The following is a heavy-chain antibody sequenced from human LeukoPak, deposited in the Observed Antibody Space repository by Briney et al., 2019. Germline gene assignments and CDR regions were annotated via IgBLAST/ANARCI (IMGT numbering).Heavy chain of an antibody. D-gene: IGHD3-22*01. CDR2: MSAYNGNR. CDR1: GYTFTSYG. V-gene: IGHV1-18*01. CDR3: ARWASIGYYDSSGYYPYYFDY. Sequence: ATVKVSCKASGYTFTSYGISWVREAPGQGREWMGLMSAYNGNRNYAQKLQGRVTMTTDTSTSTAYTELRSLRSDDTAVYYCARWASIGYYDSSGYYPYYFDYWGQGTLVTVSS. J-gene: IGHJ4*02.